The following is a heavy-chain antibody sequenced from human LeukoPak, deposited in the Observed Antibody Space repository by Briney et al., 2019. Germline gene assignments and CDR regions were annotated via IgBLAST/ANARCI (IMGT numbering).Heavy chain of an antibody. V-gene: IGHV3-48*01. J-gene: IGHJ4*02. D-gene: IGHD2-2*01. Sequence: PGGSLRLSCAASGFTFSSYSMNWVRQAPGKGLVWVSYISCSSSTIFYADSVKGRFTLSRDNAENSLYLKMNNLRAEDTAVYYCARDAGYIVVVPAAMGDYWGQGTLVTVSS. CDR3: ARDAGYIVVVPAAMGDY. CDR1: GFTFSSYS. CDR2: ISCSSSTI.